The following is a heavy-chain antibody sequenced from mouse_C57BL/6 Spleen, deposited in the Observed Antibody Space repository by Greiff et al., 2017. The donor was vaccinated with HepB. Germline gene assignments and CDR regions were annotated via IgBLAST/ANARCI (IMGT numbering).Heavy chain of an antibody. D-gene: IGHD1-1*01. CDR1: GFTFSSYA. CDR2: ISDGGSYT. Sequence: EVNVVESGGGLVKPGGSLKLSCAASGFTFSSYAMSWVRQTPEKRLEWVATISDGGSYTYYPDNVKGRFTISRDNAKNNLYLQMSHLKSEDTAMYYCAREITTLYYFDYWGQGTTLTVSS. CDR3: AREITTLYYFDY. V-gene: IGHV5-4*01. J-gene: IGHJ2*01.